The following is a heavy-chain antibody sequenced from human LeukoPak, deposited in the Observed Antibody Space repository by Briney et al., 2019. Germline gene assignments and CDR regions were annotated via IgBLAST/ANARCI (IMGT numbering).Heavy chain of an antibody. CDR2: ISSGSST. CDR1: GFTFSRNY. V-gene: IGHV3-53*01. J-gene: IGHJ4*02. CDR3: ATGPPHSLDY. Sequence: GGSLRLSCEASGFTFSRNYTSWVRQAPGKGLEWVSIISSGSSTYYTDSVKGRFTISRDNSKNTLYLQMNSLRAEDTAVYYCATGPPHSLDYWGQGTLVTVSS.